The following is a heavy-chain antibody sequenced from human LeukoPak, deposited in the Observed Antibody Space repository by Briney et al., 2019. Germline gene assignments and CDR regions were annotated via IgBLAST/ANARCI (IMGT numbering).Heavy chain of an antibody. J-gene: IGHJ5*02. V-gene: IGHV1-69*02. CDR1: GGTFSSYT. D-gene: IGHD6-6*01. CDR3: ARGEQLRSFDP. CDR2: IIPILGIA. Sequence: SVKVSCKASGGTFSSYTISWVRQAPGQGLEWMGRIIPILGIANYAQKFQGRVTITADESTSTAYMELSSLRSEDTAVYYCARGEQLRSFDPWGQGTLVTVSS.